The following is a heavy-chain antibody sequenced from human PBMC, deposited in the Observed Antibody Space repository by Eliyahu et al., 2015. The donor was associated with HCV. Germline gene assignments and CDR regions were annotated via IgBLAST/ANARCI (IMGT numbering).Heavy chain of an antibody. J-gene: IGHJ4*02. V-gene: IGHV1-8*01. CDR3: ARGVI. Sequence: QVQLVQSGAEVKKPGASVKVSCKASGYTFTTFDINWVRQTTGQGLEWVGSMNPNSGDTDYSQKLQGRVTLTRDTSISTAYMELSGLRFDDTAVYYCARGVIWGQGTLVTVSS. CDR1: GYTFTTFD. CDR2: MNPNSGDT. D-gene: IGHD3-22*01.